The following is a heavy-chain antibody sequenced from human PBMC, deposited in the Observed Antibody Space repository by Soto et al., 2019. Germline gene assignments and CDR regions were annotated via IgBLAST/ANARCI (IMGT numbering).Heavy chain of an antibody. CDR1: GGSISSGGYY. V-gene: IGHV4-31*03. D-gene: IGHD2-2*01. CDR2: IYYSGST. J-gene: IGHJ5*02. CDR3: ARGRVVPAATLTWFDP. Sequence: QVQLQESGPGLVKPSQTLSLTCTVSGGSISSGGYYWSWIRQHPGKGLEWIGYIYYSGSTYYNPSLKRRVTISVDTSKNQFSLKLSSVTAADTAVYYCARGRVVPAATLTWFDPWGQGTLVTVSS.